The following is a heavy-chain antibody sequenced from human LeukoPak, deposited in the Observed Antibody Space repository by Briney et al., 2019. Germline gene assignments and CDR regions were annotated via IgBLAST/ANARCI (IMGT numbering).Heavy chain of an antibody. Sequence: PGGSLRLSCAASGFTFSSYSMNWVRQAPGKGLEWVSSISSSSSYIYYADSVKGRFTISRDNAKNSQYLQMNSLRAEDTAVYYCARDREYDFWSGYYNFDYWGQGTLVTVSS. CDR3: ARDREYDFWSGYYNFDY. D-gene: IGHD3-3*01. V-gene: IGHV3-21*01. CDR1: GFTFSSYS. CDR2: ISSSSSYI. J-gene: IGHJ4*02.